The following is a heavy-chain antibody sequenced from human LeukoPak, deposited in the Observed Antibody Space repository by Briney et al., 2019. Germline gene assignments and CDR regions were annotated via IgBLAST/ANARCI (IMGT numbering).Heavy chain of an antibody. J-gene: IGHJ3*02. Sequence: GGSLRLSCAASGCTFSGSWMDWVRQAPGKGLEWVANIKEDGSEEYYVDSVKGRFTISRDNAKNSLYLQMNSLRVEDTAVYYCAKPSSGYTSFHIWGQGTMVTVSS. D-gene: IGHD3-22*01. CDR1: GCTFSGSW. V-gene: IGHV3-7*03. CDR2: IKEDGSEE. CDR3: AKPSSGYTSFHI.